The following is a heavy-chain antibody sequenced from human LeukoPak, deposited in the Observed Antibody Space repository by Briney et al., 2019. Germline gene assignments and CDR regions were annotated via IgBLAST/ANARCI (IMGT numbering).Heavy chain of an antibody. Sequence: PSETLSLTCTVSGGSISSGGYCWSWIRQPPGKGLEWIGYIYHSGSTYYNPSLKSRVTISVDRSKNQFSLKLSSVTAADTAVYYCARDATVTDNSRRYYYYMDVWGKGTTVTVSS. V-gene: IGHV4-30-2*01. CDR3: ARDATVTDNSRRYYYYMDV. J-gene: IGHJ6*03. CDR2: IYHSGST. D-gene: IGHD4-11*01. CDR1: GGSISSGGYC.